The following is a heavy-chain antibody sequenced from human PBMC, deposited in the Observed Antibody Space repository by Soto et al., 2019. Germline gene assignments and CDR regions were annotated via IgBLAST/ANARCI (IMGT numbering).Heavy chain of an antibody. Sequence: EVQLVESGGGLVQPGRSLRLSCAASGFTFDDYAMHWVRQAPGKGLEWVSGISWNSGSIGYADSVKGRFTISRDNGQNSLHLQMNSLRAEDTALYYCAKVSTVVTSALLYYFDYWGQGTLVTVSS. J-gene: IGHJ4*02. V-gene: IGHV3-9*01. D-gene: IGHD2-15*01. CDR2: ISWNSGSI. CDR1: GFTFDDYA. CDR3: AKVSTVVTSALLYYFDY.